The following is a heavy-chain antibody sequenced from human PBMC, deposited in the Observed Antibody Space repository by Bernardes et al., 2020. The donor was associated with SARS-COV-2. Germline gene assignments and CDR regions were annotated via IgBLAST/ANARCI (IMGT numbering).Heavy chain of an antibody. Sequence: GGSLRLFCAASGFTFSSFSMNWVRQAPGKGLEWVSYIRGTSGIIYYADSVKGRFTISRDNAKNSLYLQMNSLRDEDTDVYYCARARGYTSGPPNWFDPWGQGTLVTDSS. V-gene: IGHV3-48*02. CDR2: IRGTSGII. CDR1: GFTFSSFS. D-gene: IGHD5-18*01. J-gene: IGHJ5*02. CDR3: ARARGYTSGPPNWFDP.